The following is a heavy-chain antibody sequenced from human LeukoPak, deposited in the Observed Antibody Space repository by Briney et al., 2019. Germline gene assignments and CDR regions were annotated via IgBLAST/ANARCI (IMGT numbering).Heavy chain of an antibody. CDR3: ASIYDSSGYPREGDAFDI. V-gene: IGHV3-21*01. Sequence: PGGSLRLSCAASGFTFSSYTMNWVRQAPGKGLEWVSSISSSSSYIYYADSVKGRFTISRDNAKNSLYLQMNSLRAEDTAVYYCASIYDSSGYPREGDAFDIWGQGTMVTVSS. CDR2: ISSSSSYI. J-gene: IGHJ3*02. CDR1: GFTFSSYT. D-gene: IGHD3-22*01.